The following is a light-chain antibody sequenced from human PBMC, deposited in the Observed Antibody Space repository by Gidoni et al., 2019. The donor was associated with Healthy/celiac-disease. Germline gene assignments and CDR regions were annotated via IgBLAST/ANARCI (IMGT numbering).Light chain of an antibody. CDR1: VLAKKY. CDR2: KDS. Sequence: SSELTQPSSVSVSPGQTARTPCSGDVLAKKYARWFQQKPGQAPVLVIYKDSERPSVIPERFSGSSSGTTVTLTISGAQVEEEADYYCYSAADNTVVFGGGTKLTVL. CDR3: YSAADNTVV. V-gene: IGLV3-27*01. J-gene: IGLJ2*01.